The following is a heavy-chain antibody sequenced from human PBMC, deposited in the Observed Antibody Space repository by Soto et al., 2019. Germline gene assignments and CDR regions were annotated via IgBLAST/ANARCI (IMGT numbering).Heavy chain of an antibody. Sequence: QVQLHQWGAGLVKPSEILSLRCAVNGGSLNGFYWNWIRQAPGKGLEWIGEINHSGGTSCNPSLKRRVTILRHTSKNQFSLNMTSVTAADTAVYYCARYPAYCSGESCPPPGPWGQGILVTVTS. CDR1: GGSLNGFY. J-gene: IGHJ5*02. V-gene: IGHV4-34*01. D-gene: IGHD2-21*01. CDR2: INHSGGT. CDR3: ARYPAYCSGESCPPPGP.